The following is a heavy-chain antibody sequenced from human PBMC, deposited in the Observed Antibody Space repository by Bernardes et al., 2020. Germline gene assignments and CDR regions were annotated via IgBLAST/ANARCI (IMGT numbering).Heavy chain of an antibody. Sequence: WGSLRLSCEASGFTFSSYWMSWIRQAPGKGPEWVANINGSEKFYVDSVKGRFTISRDNAKNSLYLQMNSLRAEDTAIYYCARDSPRGFGELGPCPFDIWGQGTMVAVSS. CDR3: ARDSPRGFGELGPCPFDI. D-gene: IGHD3-10*01. CDR1: GFTFSSYW. CDR2: INGSEK. J-gene: IGHJ3*02. V-gene: IGHV3-7*01.